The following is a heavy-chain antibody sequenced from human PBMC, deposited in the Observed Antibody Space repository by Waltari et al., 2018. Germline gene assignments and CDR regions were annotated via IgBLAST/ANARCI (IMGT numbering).Heavy chain of an antibody. D-gene: IGHD1-26*01. J-gene: IGHJ6*02. CDR3: ARAATDYYYYYGMDV. Sequence: GQGLEGMGGMIPIFGTANYAQKFKGRVTITADESTSTAYMELSSLRSEDTAVYYCARAATDYYYYYGMDVWGQGTTVTVSS. CDR2: MIPIFGTA. V-gene: IGHV1-69*01.